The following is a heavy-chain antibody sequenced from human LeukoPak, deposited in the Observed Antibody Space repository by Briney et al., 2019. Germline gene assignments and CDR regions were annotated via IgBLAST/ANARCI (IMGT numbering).Heavy chain of an antibody. J-gene: IGHJ5*02. V-gene: IGHV4-59*08. D-gene: IGHD3-22*01. Sequence: SETLSLTCTVSGGSISSYYWSWIRQPPGKGLEWIGYIYYSGSTNYNPSLKSRVTISVDTSKNQFSLQLSSVTAADTAVYYCARPAYDTSGYFWFDPWGQGTLVTVSS. CDR2: IYYSGST. CDR3: ARPAYDTSGYFWFDP. CDR1: GGSISSYY.